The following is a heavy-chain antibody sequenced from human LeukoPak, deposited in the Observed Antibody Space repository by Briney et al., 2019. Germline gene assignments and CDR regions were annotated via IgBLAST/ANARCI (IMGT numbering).Heavy chain of an antibody. CDR1: GGSISSSSYY. CDR3: ARSSYYYGSIFNYSWLDP. Sequence: PSETLSLTCTVSGGSISSSSYYWGWIRQPPGKGLEWIGSIYYSGSTYYNPSLKSRVTISVDTSKNQFSLKLSSVTAADTAVYYCARSSYYYGSIFNYSWLDPWGQGTLVTVSS. J-gene: IGHJ5*02. CDR2: IYYSGST. V-gene: IGHV4-39*07. D-gene: IGHD3-10*01.